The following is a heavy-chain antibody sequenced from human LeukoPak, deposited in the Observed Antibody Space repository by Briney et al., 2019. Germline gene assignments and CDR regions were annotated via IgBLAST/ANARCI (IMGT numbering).Heavy chain of an antibody. V-gene: IGHV1-69*04. CDR3: ARSGYCSSTSCLDAFDI. J-gene: IGHJ3*02. CDR1: GGTFSSYA. D-gene: IGHD2-2*03. CDR2: IIPIFGIA. Sequence: SVKVSCKASGGTFSSYAISWVRQAPGQGLEWMGRIIPIFGIANYAQKFQGRVTITEDKSTSTAYMELSSLRSEDTAVYYCARSGYCSSTSCLDAFDIWGQGTMVTVSS.